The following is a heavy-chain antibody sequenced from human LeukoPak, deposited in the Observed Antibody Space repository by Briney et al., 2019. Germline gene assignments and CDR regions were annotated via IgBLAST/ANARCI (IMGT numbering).Heavy chain of an antibody. J-gene: IGHJ4*02. CDR3: AKQVAVDGIDY. D-gene: IGHD6-19*01. CDR2: ISHSGIST. CDR1: GFTFSDFD. Sequence: GGSLRLSCAASGFTFSDFDMNWVRQAPGKGPEWVSHISHSGISTYYADSVKGRFTVSRDNSKNTLYLQMNSLRAEDTALYYCAKQVAVDGIDYWGQGTLVTVSS. V-gene: IGHV3-23*01.